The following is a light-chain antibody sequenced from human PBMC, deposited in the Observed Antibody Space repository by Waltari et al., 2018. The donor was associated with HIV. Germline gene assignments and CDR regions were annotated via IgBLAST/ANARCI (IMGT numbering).Light chain of an antibody. J-gene: IGKJ1*01. CDR2: WAS. CDR1: QSIFYSSKNANF. Sequence: DIVMTQSPHSLALSLGERATINCKSSQSIFYSSKNANFLAWYQQKPGQSTKLLIYWASTRASGVPDRFSGSGSRTDFTLSISSLQSEDVAVYFCQQYYSTPPTFGQGTRVEIK. CDR3: QQYYSTPPT. V-gene: IGKV4-1*01.